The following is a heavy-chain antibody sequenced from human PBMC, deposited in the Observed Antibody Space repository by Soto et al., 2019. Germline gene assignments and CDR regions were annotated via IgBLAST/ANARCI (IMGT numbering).Heavy chain of an antibody. J-gene: IGHJ6*02. Sequence: ASVKVSCKASGYTFTGYYMHWVRQAPGQGLEWMGWINPNSGGTNYAQKFQGWVTMTRDTSISTAYMELSRLRSDDTALYYCARESTWLLGYYYGMDVWGQGTTVTVSS. V-gene: IGHV1-2*04. D-gene: IGHD3-22*01. CDR3: ARESTWLLGYYYGMDV. CDR1: GYTFTGYY. CDR2: INPNSGGT.